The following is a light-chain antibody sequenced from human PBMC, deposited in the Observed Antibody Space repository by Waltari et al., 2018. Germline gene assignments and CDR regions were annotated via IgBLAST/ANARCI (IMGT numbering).Light chain of an antibody. CDR1: QNIYSN. CDR3: QHYYDNPTWT. Sequence: IQMTQSPSALSASVGDRVTISCRASQNIYSNLAWYQQKPGKAPKLLIYAASSLQSGIPSRFSGSGSGTDFTLTISSLQPEDSEAYYCQHYYDNPTWTFGQGTKVEIK. V-gene: IGKV1-6*01. CDR2: AAS. J-gene: IGKJ1*01.